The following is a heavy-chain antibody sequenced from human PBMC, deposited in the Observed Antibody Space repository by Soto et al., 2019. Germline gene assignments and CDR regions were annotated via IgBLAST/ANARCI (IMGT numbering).Heavy chain of an antibody. V-gene: IGHV3-30-3*01. Sequence: QVQLVESGGGVVQPGRSLRLSCAAPGFTFSSYAMHWLRQAPGKGLEWVAVISHDGSKKYYADSVKGRFTISRDNSKNTLLLKRDSLRAEDTAVYYCARGKGADSGYDFPLPYWGQGTLVTVPS. CDR1: GFTFSSYA. D-gene: IGHD5-12*01. J-gene: IGHJ4*02. CDR2: ISHDGSKK. CDR3: ARGKGADSGYDFPLPY.